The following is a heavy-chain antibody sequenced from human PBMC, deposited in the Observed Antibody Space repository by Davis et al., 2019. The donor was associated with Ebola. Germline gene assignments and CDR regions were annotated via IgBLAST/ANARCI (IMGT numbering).Heavy chain of an antibody. Sequence: GESLKISCAASGFTFSDYYMSWIRQAPGKGLEWVSYISSSSSYTNYADSVKSRFTISRDNAKNSLYLQMNSLRAEDTAVYYCARGPEGATDDAFDIWGQGTMVTVSS. CDR3: ARGPEGATDDAFDI. CDR2: ISSSSSYT. CDR1: GFTFSDYY. J-gene: IGHJ3*02. D-gene: IGHD1-26*01. V-gene: IGHV3-11*06.